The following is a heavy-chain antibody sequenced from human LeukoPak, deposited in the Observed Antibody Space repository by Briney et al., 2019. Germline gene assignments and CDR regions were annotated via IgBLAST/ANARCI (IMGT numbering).Heavy chain of an antibody. CDR1: GGSISSYY. CDR3: ARELVGATRDNWFDP. D-gene: IGHD1-26*01. Sequence: SETLSLTCTVSGGSISSYYWSWIRQPAGKGLEWIGRIYTSGSTNYNPSLKSRVTMSVDTSKNQFSLKLSFVTAADTAVYYCARELVGATRDNWFDPWGQGTLVTVSS. CDR2: IYTSGST. J-gene: IGHJ5*02. V-gene: IGHV4-4*07.